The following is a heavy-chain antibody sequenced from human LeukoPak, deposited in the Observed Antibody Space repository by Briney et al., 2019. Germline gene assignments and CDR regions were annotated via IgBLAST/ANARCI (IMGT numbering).Heavy chain of an antibody. D-gene: IGHD2-21*02. CDR3: ARGSGPHRLWYFDL. J-gene: IGHJ2*01. Sequence: SETLSLTCAVYGGSFSGYYWSWIRQPPGKGLEWIGEINHSGSTNYNPSLKSRVTISVDTSKNQFSLKLSSVTAADTAVYYCARGSGPHRLWYFDLWGRGTLVTVSS. CDR1: GGSFSGYY. CDR2: INHSGST. V-gene: IGHV4-34*01.